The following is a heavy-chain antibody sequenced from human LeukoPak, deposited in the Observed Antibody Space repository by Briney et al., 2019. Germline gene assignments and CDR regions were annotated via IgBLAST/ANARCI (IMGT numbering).Heavy chain of an antibody. V-gene: IGHV4-39*01. J-gene: IGHJ5*02. Sequence: SETLSLTCTVSGGSISSSSYYWGWIRQPPGKGLEWIGSIYYSGSTYYNPSLKSRVTISVDTSKNQFSLKLSSVTAADTAVYYCATQYSSSWYLGWFDHWGQGTLVTVSS. CDR3: ATQYSSSWYLGWFDH. CDR1: GGSISSSSYY. D-gene: IGHD6-13*01. CDR2: IYYSGST.